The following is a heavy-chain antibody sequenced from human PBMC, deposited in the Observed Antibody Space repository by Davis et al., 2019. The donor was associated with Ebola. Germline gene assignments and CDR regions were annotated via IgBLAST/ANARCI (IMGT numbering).Heavy chain of an antibody. V-gene: IGHV3-74*01. Sequence: HTGGSLRLSCAASGFSFSSYWMHWVRQAPGKGLVWVSRIKTDGSMTGYGDSVQGRFTISRDNAKNSLSLQMDSLRAEDTAVYYCAGGESGWDASDIWGRGTMVIVSS. CDR3: AGGESGWDASDI. CDR2: IKTDGSMT. D-gene: IGHD6-19*01. CDR1: GFSFSSYW. J-gene: IGHJ3*02.